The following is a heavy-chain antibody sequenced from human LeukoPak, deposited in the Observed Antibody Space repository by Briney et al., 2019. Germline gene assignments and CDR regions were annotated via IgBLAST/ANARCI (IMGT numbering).Heavy chain of an antibody. CDR1: GFTFSSYS. CDR3: ARGATPVRNDWFDP. V-gene: IGHV3-21*01. D-gene: IGHD5-12*01. Sequence: GGSLRLSCAASGFTFSSYSMNWVRQAPGKGLEWVSSISSSSSYIYYADSVKGRFTISRDNAKNSLYLQMNSLRAEDTAVYYCARGATPVRNDWFDPWGQGTLVTVSS. J-gene: IGHJ5*02. CDR2: ISSSSSYI.